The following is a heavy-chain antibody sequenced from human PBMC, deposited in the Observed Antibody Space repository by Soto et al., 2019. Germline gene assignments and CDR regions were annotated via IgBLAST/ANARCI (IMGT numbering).Heavy chain of an antibody. CDR1: GGSVSSQY. J-gene: IGHJ4*02. Sequence: SETLSLTCSVSGGSVSSQYWSWIRQPAGKGLEWIGRFSLSGTTNYNPSLRSRVTMSADVSKNQFSLRLTSVTAADTALYYCARGMTPPGAPAWYYFDSWGQGTLVTVSS. CDR2: FSLSGTT. D-gene: IGHD2-8*02. V-gene: IGHV4-4*07. CDR3: ARGMTPPGAPAWYYFDS.